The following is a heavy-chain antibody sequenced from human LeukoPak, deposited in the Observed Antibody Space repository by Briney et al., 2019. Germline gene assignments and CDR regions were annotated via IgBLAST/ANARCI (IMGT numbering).Heavy chain of an antibody. V-gene: IGHV4-61*01. CDR2: IYYSGST. Sequence: PSETLSLTCTVSGGSVSSGSYYWSWIRQPPGKGLEWIGYIYYSGSTNYNPSLKSRVIISVDTSKNQFSLKLSSVTAADTAVYYCAGSVGSPPNFDYWGQGTLVTVSS. D-gene: IGHD1-26*01. CDR3: AGSVGSPPNFDY. J-gene: IGHJ4*02. CDR1: GGSVSSGSYY.